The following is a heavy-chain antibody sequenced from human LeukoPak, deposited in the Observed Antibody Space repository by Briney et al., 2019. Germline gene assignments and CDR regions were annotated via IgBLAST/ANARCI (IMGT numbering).Heavy chain of an antibody. CDR1: GGTFSSYA. CDR2: IIPIFGTA. J-gene: IGHJ5*02. CDR3: ARVLVVVPAAMRWFDP. V-gene: IGHV1-69*05. D-gene: IGHD2-2*01. Sequence: SVKVSCKASGGTFSSYAISWVRQAPGQGLEWVGGIIPIFGTANYAQKFQGRVTITTDESTSTAYMELSSLRSEDTAVYYCARVLVVVPAAMRWFDPWGQGTLVTVSS.